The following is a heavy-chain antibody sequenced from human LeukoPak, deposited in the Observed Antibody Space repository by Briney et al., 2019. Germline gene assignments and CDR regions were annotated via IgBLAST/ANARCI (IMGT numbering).Heavy chain of an antibody. CDR1: GGSISSRSYY. V-gene: IGHV4-39*07. D-gene: IGHD3-10*01. Sequence: SETPSLTCTVSGGSISSRSYYWGWIRQPPGKGLEWIGEIYHSGSTNYNPSLKSRVTISVDKSKNQFSLKLSSVTAADTAVYYCATTYYYGSGSVYYWGQGTLVTVSS. CDR2: IYHSGST. J-gene: IGHJ4*02. CDR3: ATTYYYGSGSVYY.